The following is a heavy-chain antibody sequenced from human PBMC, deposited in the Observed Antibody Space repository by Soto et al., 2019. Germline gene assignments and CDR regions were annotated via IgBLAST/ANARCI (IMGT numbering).Heavy chain of an antibody. CDR2: IYYSGST. V-gene: IGHV4-59*01. Sequence: SETLSLTCTVSGGSISSYYWSWIRQPPGKGLEWIGYIYYSGSTNYNPSLKSRVTISVDTSKNQFSLKLSSVTAADTAVYYRARAYYDFWSGHYDVWGKGTTVTVSS. D-gene: IGHD3-3*01. CDR1: GGSISSYY. CDR3: ARAYYDFWSGHYDV. J-gene: IGHJ6*04.